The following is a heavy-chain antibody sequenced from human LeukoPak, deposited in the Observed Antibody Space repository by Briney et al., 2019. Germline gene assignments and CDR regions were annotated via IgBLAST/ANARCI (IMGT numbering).Heavy chain of an antibody. CDR2: ISAYNGNT. CDR3: ARYCSSTSCYVHNWFDP. Sequence: ASVKVSCKASGYTFTSYGISWVRQAPGPGLEWMGWISAYNGNTNYAQKLQGRVTVTTDTSTSTAYMELRSLRSDDTAVYHCARYCSSTSCYVHNWFDPWGQGTLVTVSS. CDR1: GYTFTSYG. D-gene: IGHD2-2*01. J-gene: IGHJ5*02. V-gene: IGHV1-18*01.